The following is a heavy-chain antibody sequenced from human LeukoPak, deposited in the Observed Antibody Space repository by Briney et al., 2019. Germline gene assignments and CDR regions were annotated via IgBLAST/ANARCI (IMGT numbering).Heavy chain of an antibody. Sequence: ASVTVSCKSSGYTFTSYDMHWVRQAPGQGLEGMGLINPSGDSTSYAQKFQGRVTMTRDTSTSTVYMELSSLRSEDTAVYYCASVLYCGADCYSGRYFFDYWGQGTLVTVSS. D-gene: IGHD2-21*02. J-gene: IGHJ4*02. CDR2: INPSGDST. CDR3: ASVLYCGADCYSGRYFFDY. V-gene: IGHV1-46*01. CDR1: GYTFTSYD.